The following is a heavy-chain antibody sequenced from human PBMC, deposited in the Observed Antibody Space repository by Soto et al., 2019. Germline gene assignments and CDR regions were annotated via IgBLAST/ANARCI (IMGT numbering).Heavy chain of an antibody. V-gene: IGHV1-69*14. CDR2: IIPLFGVA. CDR3: ARHQLEVDYYSGMDV. Sequence: QVQLVQSGAEVKKPGSSVKVSCNASGGTFSNSPISWVRQAPGQGLEWMGGIIPLFGVAEYAQKFQGRVTLTADNSTGTAYMELSSLTSDDTAIYYCARHQLEVDYYSGMDVWGQGTTVTVSS. J-gene: IGHJ6*02. CDR1: GGTFSNSP. D-gene: IGHD1-1*01.